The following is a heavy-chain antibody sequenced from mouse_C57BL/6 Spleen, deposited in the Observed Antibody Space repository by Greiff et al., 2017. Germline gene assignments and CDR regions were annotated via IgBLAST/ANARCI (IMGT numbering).Heavy chain of an antibody. CDR1: GFTFSSYG. CDR3: ARHGSSHYFDY. Sequence: EVQGVESGGDLVKPGGSLKLSCAASGFTFSSYGMSWVRQTPDKRLEWVATISSGGSYTYYPDSVKGRFTISRDNAKNTLYLQMSSLKSEDTAIYYCARHGSSHYFDYWGQGTTLTVSS. CDR2: ISSGGSYT. J-gene: IGHJ2*01. D-gene: IGHD1-1*01. V-gene: IGHV5-6*01.